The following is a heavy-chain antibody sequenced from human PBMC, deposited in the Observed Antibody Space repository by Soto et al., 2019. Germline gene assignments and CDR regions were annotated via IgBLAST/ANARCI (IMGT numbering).Heavy chain of an antibody. CDR1: GGTFSSYA. CDR3: ARSAGLRAEILYYYYGTDV. J-gene: IGHJ6*02. V-gene: IGHV1-69*13. CDR2: IVPLFRTA. D-gene: IGHD4-17*01. Sequence: GASVKVSCKASGGTFSSYAISWVRQAPGQGLEWMGGIVPLFRTANYAQKFQGRVTMTADESTSTAYMELGSVRSEDTAVYYCARSAGLRAEILYYYYGTDVWGQGTTVTVSS.